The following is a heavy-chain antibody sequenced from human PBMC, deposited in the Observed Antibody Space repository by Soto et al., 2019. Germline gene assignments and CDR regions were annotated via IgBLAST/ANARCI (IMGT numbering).Heavy chain of an antibody. V-gene: IGHV4-39*01. CDR2: IYYSGST. D-gene: IGHD5-18*01. Sequence: GTLSLTCTVSGGSISSSSYYWGLIRQPPGKGLEWIGSIYYSGSTYYNPSLKSRVTTSVDTSKNQFSLKLSSVTAADTALYYCARHGYNYGGGYFDYWGQGTLVTVSS. J-gene: IGHJ4*02. CDR1: GGSISSSSYY. CDR3: ARHGYNYGGGYFDY.